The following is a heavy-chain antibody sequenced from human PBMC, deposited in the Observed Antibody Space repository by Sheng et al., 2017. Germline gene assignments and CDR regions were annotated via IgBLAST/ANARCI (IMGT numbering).Heavy chain of an antibody. J-gene: IGHJ4*02. CDR3: ARFILGFY. V-gene: IGHV4-4*02. Sequence: VQLQESGPGLVKPSGTLSLTCSVSGISMDSSNWWSLVRQSPEKGLEWIGEIFHTGTTNYNPSLKSRVSMSIDNFKGQFSLTLTSVTAADTAVYYCARFILGFYWGQGKLVIVSS. D-gene: IGHD7-27*01. CDR1: GISMDSSNW. CDR2: IFHTGTT.